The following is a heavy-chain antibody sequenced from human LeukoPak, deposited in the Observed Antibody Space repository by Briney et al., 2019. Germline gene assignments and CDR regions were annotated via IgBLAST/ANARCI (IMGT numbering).Heavy chain of an antibody. CDR1: GFTFSSYT. CDR2: TSSGSNYI. Sequence: GGSLRLSCAASGFTFSSYTMNWVRQAPGKGLEWVSSTSSGSNYIYHADSVKGRFTISRDNAKNTLYLQMNTLRVEDTAVYYCTRDLMDYDVSTGLHHYYMDVWGQGTTVTVSS. J-gene: IGHJ6*02. CDR3: TRDLMDYDVSTGLHHYYMDV. D-gene: IGHD3-9*01. V-gene: IGHV3-21*01.